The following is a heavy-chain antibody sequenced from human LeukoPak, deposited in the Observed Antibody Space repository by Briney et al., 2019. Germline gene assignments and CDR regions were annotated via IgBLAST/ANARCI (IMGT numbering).Heavy chain of an antibody. CDR3: ARGSSGYYCDHFQS. Sequence: GGSLRLSCAASGFTFSNHWMTWIRQAPGKGLEWVANIKQDGIEKYYMDSVESRFTLSRDNTKNSLCLQMHSLRVDDTAVYYCARGSSGYYCDHFQSWGQGSLVTVSS. D-gene: IGHD3-22*01. J-gene: IGHJ1*01. CDR1: GFTFSNHW. CDR2: IKQDGIEK. V-gene: IGHV3-7*01.